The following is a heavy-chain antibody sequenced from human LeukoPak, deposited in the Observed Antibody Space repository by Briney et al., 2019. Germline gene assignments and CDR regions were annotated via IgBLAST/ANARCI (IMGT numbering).Heavy chain of an antibody. CDR1: GGTFSSYA. J-gene: IGHJ4*02. CDR3: ARSPYIVVVPAATQTFDY. Sequence: ASVKVSCKASGGTFSSYAISWVRQAPGQGPEWMGRIIPILGIANYAQKFQGRVTITADKSTSTAYMELSSLRSEDTAVYYCARSPYIVVVPAATQTFDYWGQGTLVTVSS. V-gene: IGHV1-69*04. CDR2: IIPILGIA. D-gene: IGHD2-2*01.